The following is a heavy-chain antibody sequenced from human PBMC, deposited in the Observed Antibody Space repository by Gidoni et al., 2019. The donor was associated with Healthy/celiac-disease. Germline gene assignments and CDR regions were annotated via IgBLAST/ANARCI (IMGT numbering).Heavy chain of an antibody. CDR1: GFNFSSYS. D-gene: IGHD3-10*01. CDR2: MSSSSSYI. Sequence: EVQLVESGGGLVKPGGSLRLSCAASGFNFSSYSMNWVRQAPGKGLEWVSSMSSSSSYIYYADSVKGGFTIARYTAKNSLYLQMNSLRAEDTAVYYCARQEGTMVQGGLDYWGQGTLVTVSS. J-gene: IGHJ4*02. V-gene: IGHV3-21*01. CDR3: ARQEGTMVQGGLDY.